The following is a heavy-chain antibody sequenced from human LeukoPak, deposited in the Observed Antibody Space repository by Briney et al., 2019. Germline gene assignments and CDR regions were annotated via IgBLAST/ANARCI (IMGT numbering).Heavy chain of an antibody. Sequence: GGSLRLSCAASGFTFDDYGMSWVRQAPGKGLEWVSAISGSGGSTYYADSVKGRFTISRDNSKNTLYLQMNSLRAEDTAVYYCAKGGPTKAGTDQYYFDYWGQGTLVAVSS. D-gene: IGHD1-1*01. J-gene: IGHJ4*02. V-gene: IGHV3-23*01. CDR3: AKGGPTKAGTDQYYFDY. CDR2: ISGSGGST. CDR1: GFTFDDYG.